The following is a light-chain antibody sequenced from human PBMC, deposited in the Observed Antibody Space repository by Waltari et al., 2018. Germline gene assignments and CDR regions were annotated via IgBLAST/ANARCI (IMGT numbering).Light chain of an antibody. CDR2: RND. CDR1: SSDIGTNY. CDR3: STWDDSLSSPV. V-gene: IGLV1-47*01. J-gene: IGLJ3*02. Sequence: QSVLTQPPSASGTPGQRVTISCSGSSSDIGTNYVYWYRQVPGPAPRLIMYRNDQWPIGVPVRFSASKSGTSASLVISGLRSEDEAAYYCSTWDDSLSSPVFGGGTKLTVL.